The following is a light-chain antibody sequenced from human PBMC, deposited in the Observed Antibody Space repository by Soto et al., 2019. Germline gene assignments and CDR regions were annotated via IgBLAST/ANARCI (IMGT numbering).Light chain of an antibody. J-gene: IGKJ4*01. CDR1: QGSNSY. CDR3: QQLNGYPPLT. Sequence: DIQLTQSPSFPPASGGDRVIITCRASQGSNSYLALYQHKPGKAPKLLIYAAFTLQSGVPSRFSGRGSGTEFSLTVISLQLEDFATYSCQQLNGYPPLTISGRAKGAIK. CDR2: AAF. V-gene: IGKV1-9*01.